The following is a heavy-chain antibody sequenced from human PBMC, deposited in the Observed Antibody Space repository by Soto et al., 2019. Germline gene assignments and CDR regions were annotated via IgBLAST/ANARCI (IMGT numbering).Heavy chain of an antibody. CDR3: ARDQRYSGSGSYYEFDY. D-gene: IGHD3-10*01. Sequence: ASVKVSCKASGYTFTGYYMHWGRQAPRQGLEWMGIIDPSGGSTSYAQKFQGRFAMTRDTSTSTVYMELSSLRSEDTALYYCARDQRYSGSGSYYEFDYRGQGTLVTVSS. CDR2: IDPSGGST. CDR1: GYTFTGYY. V-gene: IGHV1-46*01. J-gene: IGHJ4*02.